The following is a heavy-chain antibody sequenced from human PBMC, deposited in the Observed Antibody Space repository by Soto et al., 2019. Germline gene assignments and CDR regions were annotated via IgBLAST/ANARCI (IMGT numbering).Heavy chain of an antibody. CDR2: ISGSSSTI. CDR1: GFSFSSYS. CDR3: AKGGVYTGYECDS. V-gene: IGHV3-48*01. Sequence: GGSLRLSCVASGFSFSSYSMNWVRQAPGKGPEWVSYISGSSSTIYYADSVKGRFNVSRDNAKSSVFLQMNSLRAEDTALYYCAKGGVYTGYECDSWGQGTLVTVSS. J-gene: IGHJ4*02. D-gene: IGHD5-12*01.